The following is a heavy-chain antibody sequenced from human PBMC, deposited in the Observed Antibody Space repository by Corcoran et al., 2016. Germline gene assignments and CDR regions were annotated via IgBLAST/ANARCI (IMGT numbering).Heavy chain of an antibody. CDR2: INHSGST. J-gene: IGHJ4*02. Sequence: QVQLQQWGAGLLKPSETLSLTCAVYGGSFSGYYWSWIRQPPGKGLEWIGEINHSGSTNYNPSLKSRVTISVDTSKNQFSLKLSSVTAADTAVYYCARGVQLGTDYWGQGTLVTVSS. V-gene: IGHV4-34*01. CDR1: GGSFSGYY. CDR3: ARGVQLGTDY. D-gene: IGHD5-18*01.